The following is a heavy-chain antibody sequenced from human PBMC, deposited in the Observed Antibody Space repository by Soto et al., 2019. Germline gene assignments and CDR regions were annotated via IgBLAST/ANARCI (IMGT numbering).Heavy chain of an antibody. Sequence: ASVKVSCKASGGTFTSYDINWVRQTAGQGLEWMGWMSPKTANTGYAQKFQGRVTMTRSTSISTAYMELSSLTSEDTAVYYCTGGPPNWGFDSWGQGTPVTVSS. V-gene: IGHV1-8*01. CDR3: TGGPPNWGFDS. J-gene: IGHJ5*01. D-gene: IGHD7-27*01. CDR2: MSPKTANT. CDR1: GGTFTSYD.